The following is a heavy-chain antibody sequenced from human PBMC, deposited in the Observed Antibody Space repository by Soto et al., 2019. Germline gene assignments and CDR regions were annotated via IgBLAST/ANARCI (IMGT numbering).Heavy chain of an antibody. CDR1: GGTFSSYT. J-gene: IGHJ5*02. Sequence: SVKVSCKASGGTFSSYTISWVRQAPGQGLEWMGRIIPILGIANYAQKFQGRVTITADKSTSTAYMELSSLRSEDTAVYYCARDRPNYYGSGSYPNWFDPWGRGTLVTVSS. CDR2: IIPILGIA. V-gene: IGHV1-69*04. CDR3: ARDRPNYYGSGSYPNWFDP. D-gene: IGHD3-10*01.